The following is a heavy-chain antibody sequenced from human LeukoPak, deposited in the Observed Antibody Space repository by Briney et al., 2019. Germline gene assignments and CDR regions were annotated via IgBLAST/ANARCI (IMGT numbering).Heavy chain of an antibody. D-gene: IGHD5-12*01. CDR2: IKQDGSDK. Sequence: PGGSLTLSCLASGFILSRYWMSWVRQAAGRGREWVANIKQDGSDKYYVDYVKGRFTISRDNAKNSLYLQMNSLRAEDTAVYYCARDPGPGIVATIGWYYFDYWGQGTLVTVSS. V-gene: IGHV3-7*01. CDR1: GFILSRYW. J-gene: IGHJ4*02. CDR3: ARDPGPGIVATIGWYYFDY.